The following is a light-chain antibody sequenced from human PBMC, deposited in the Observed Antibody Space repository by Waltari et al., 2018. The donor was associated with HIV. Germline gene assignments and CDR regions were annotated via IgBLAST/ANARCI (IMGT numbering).Light chain of an antibody. V-gene: IGLV2-8*01. J-gene: IGLJ2*01. CDR1: SSDIGLYNF. CDR3: FSYAGNNYLL. Sequence: QSALTQPPSASGSPGQSVTISCAGTSSDIGLYNFVSWYQHHPGKAPKLMISEVSRRPSGVPDRFSGSKSGNTDSLTVSGLQAEDEAAYYCFSYAGNNYLLFGGGTKLTVL. CDR2: EVS.